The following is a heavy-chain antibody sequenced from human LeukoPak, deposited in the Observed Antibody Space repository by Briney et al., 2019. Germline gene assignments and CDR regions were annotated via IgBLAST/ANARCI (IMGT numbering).Heavy chain of an antibody. CDR3: ARDLTQLWRDAFDI. J-gene: IGHJ3*02. D-gene: IGHD5-18*01. CDR2: IYHSGST. V-gene: IGHV4-4*02. Sequence: SETLSLTCAVSGGSISSSNWWSWVRQPPGKGLEWIGEIYHSGSTNYNPSLKSRVTISVDKSKNQFSLKLSSVTAADTAVYYCARDLTQLWRDAFDIWGQGTMVTVSS. CDR1: GGSISSSNW.